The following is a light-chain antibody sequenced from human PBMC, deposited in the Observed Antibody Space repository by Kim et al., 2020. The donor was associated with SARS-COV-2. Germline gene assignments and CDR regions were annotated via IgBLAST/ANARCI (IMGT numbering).Light chain of an antibody. CDR2: GKS. J-gene: IGLJ1*01. CDR1: SSNIGAGYD. CDR3: QSYDSSLSGYV. V-gene: IGLV1-40*01. Sequence: QRVPISCTGSSSNIGAGYDVHWCQQLPGTAPKLLFYGKSNRPSVVPDRFSGSKSGTSASLAITGLQAEDEADYYCQSYDSSLSGYVFGTGTKVTVL.